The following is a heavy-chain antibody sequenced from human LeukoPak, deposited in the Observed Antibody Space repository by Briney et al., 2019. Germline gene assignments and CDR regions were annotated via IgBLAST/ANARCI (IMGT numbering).Heavy chain of an antibody. Sequence: SETLSLTCTVSGGSISSYYWSWIRQPPGKGLEWIGYIYYSGSTNYNPSLKSRVTISVDSSKNQFSLKLSSVTAADTAVYYCARFRDERGYSYGRYYYYYMDVWGKGTTVTVSS. CDR3: ARFRDERGYSYGRYYYYYMDV. J-gene: IGHJ6*03. V-gene: IGHV4-59*12. CDR2: IYYSGST. D-gene: IGHD5-18*01. CDR1: GGSISSYY.